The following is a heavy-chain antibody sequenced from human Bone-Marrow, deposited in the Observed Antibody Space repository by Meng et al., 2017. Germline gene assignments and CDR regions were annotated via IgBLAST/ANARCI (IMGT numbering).Heavy chain of an antibody. V-gene: IGHV3-53*01. CDR3: ASGLRLTDDYGDYGGGHHDAFDI. CDR2: IYRGGST. J-gene: IGHJ3*02. Sequence: GESLKISCAASGFTVSSNYMSWVRQAPGKGLEWVSVIYRGGSTYYADSVKGRFTISRDNSKNTLYLQMNSLRAEDTAVYYCASGLRLTDDYGDYGGGHHDAFDIWGQGTMVTVSS. CDR1: GFTVSSNY. D-gene: IGHD4-17*01.